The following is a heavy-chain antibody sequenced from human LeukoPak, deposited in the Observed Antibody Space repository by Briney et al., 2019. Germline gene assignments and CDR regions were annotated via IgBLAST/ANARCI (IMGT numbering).Heavy chain of an antibody. CDR3: ARGYSNYYWYFDL. V-gene: IGHV1-2*02. D-gene: IGHD4-11*01. CDR2: INPNSGGT. CDR1: GYTFTGYY. J-gene: IGHJ2*01. Sequence: ASVKVSCKASGYTFTGYYMHWVRQAPGQGLEWMGWINPNSGGTNYAQKFQGRVTMTRDTSISTAYMELSRLRSDDTAVYYCARGYSNYYWYFDLWGRGTLVTVSS.